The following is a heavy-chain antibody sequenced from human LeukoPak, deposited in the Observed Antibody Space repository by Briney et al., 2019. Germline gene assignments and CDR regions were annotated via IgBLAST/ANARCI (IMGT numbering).Heavy chain of an antibody. CDR2: MNPNSGNT. D-gene: IGHD6-13*01. V-gene: IGHV1-8*01. CDR1: GYTFTSHD. CDR3: ARGHRRIAAAGTEGDY. J-gene: IGHJ4*02. Sequence: ASVKVSCKASGYTFTSHDINWVRQATGQGLEWMGWMNPNSGNTGYAQKFQGRVTMTRNTSISTAYMELSSLRSEDTAVYYCARGHRRIAAAGTEGDYWGQGTLVTVSS.